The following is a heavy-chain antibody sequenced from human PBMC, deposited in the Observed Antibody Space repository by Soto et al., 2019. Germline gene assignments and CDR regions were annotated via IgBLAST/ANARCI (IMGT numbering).Heavy chain of an antibody. CDR3: ASGPNPAAFVEGLGGGFDT. D-gene: IGHD3-3*01. V-gene: IGHV1-8*01. CDR2: MNPNSGNT. Sequence: QVQLVQSGAEVKKPGASVKVSCKASGYTFTSYDINWVRQATGQGLEWMGWMNPNSGNTGYAQKFQGRVTMTSITSISTAYMELSALRSEDTAVYYCASGPNPAAFVEGLGGGFDTWGQGTLVTFSS. J-gene: IGHJ5*02. CDR1: GYTFTSYD.